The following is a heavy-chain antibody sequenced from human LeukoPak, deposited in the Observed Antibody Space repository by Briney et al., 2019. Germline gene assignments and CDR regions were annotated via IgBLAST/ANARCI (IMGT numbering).Heavy chain of an antibody. J-gene: IGHJ4*02. CDR3: AKDQDPHSYGSGSYAPFDY. Sequence: PGGSLRLSCAASGFTFSDYYMSWIRQAPGKGLEWVSYISSSGSTIYYADSVKGRFTISRDNAKNTLYLQINSLRADDTAVYYRAKDQDPHSYGSGSYAPFDYWGQGTLVTVSS. CDR2: ISSSGSTI. V-gene: IGHV3-11*01. CDR1: GFTFSDYY. D-gene: IGHD3-10*01.